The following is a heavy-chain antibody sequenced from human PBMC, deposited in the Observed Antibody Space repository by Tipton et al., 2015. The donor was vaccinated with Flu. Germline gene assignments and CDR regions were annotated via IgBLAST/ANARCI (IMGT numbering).Heavy chain of an antibody. CDR1: YSSISSGYY. CDR3: ARSTYYYGSGSSDY. Sequence: TLSLTCAVSYSSISSGYYWGWIRQPPGKGLEWIGTIYHSGTTYYNPSLKSRVTISVDTAKNQFSQRLSSVTAADTAVYYCARSTYYYGSGSSDYWGQGTLVTVSS. V-gene: IGHV4-38-2*01. D-gene: IGHD3-10*01. CDR2: IYHSGTT. J-gene: IGHJ4*02.